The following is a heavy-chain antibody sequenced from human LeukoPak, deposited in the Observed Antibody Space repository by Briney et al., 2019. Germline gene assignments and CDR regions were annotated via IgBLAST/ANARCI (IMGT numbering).Heavy chain of an antibody. J-gene: IGHJ4*02. Sequence: GGSLRLSCAASDFTFSTYDLHWVRHATGKGLEWISAIGIAGDTYYSDSVKGRFTISRDNAKNSLYLQMNSLRSGDTAVYYCARNLLVGDRGLGYWGQGTLVTVSS. CDR1: DFTFSTYD. CDR3: ARNLLVGDRGLGY. D-gene: IGHD3-10*01. CDR2: IGIAGDT. V-gene: IGHV3-13*04.